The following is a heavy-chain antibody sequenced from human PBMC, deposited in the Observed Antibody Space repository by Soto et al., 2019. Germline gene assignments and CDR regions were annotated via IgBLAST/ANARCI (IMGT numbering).Heavy chain of an antibody. CDR3: ARGGYYECDWGKLNYYGLDV. J-gene: IGHJ6*02. CDR1: GYTFIRYG. D-gene: IGHD3-16*01. V-gene: IGHV1-18*01. CDR2: ISSYNDYT. Sequence: QVQLLQSAAEVRKPGASVKVSCRASGYTFIRYGITWVRQAPGQGLEWMGWISSYNDYTEYAQRFQGRVTMTADTATRTLNMERRNVRSDDTAVYYCARGGYYECDWGKLNYYGLDVWGQGTAVTVS.